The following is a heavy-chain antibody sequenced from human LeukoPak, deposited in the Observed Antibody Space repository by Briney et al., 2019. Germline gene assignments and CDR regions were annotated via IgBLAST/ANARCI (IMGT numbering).Heavy chain of an antibody. V-gene: IGHV4-4*02. J-gene: IGHJ6*02. CDR2: IYHSGST. D-gene: IGHD3-22*01. CDR1: GGSISSSNW. Sequence: SETLSLTCAVSGGSISSSNWWSWVRQPPGQGLEWIGEIYHSGSTNYNPSLKSRVTISVDKSKNQFSLKLSSVTAADTAVYYCARDYYDSSGYYYYYYGMDVWGQGTTVTVSS. CDR3: ARDYYDSSGYYYYYYGMDV.